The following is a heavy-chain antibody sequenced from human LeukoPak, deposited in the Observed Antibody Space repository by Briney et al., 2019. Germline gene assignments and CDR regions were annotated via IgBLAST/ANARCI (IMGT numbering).Heavy chain of an antibody. CDR1: SGSISTYY. V-gene: IGHV4-59*01. J-gene: IGHJ4*02. CDR3: ARRSPVGYNNFDF. CDR2: IYNSGTT. D-gene: IGHD5-18*01. Sequence: KPSETLSLTCNVSSGSISTYYWNWIRQPRGKGLEWIGYIYNSGTTNYNPSLKSRVTISVHTSKNQFSLNLRSVTAADTAVYYCARRSPVGYNNFDFWGQGTPVAVSS.